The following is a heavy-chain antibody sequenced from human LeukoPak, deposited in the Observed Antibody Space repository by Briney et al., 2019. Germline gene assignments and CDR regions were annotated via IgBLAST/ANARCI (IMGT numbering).Heavy chain of an antibody. Sequence: ASVKVSCKASGYTFTGYYMHWVRQAPGQGLEWMGWISAYNGNTNYAQKLQGRVTMTTDTSTSTAYMELRSLRSDDTAVYYCARSGMGFGATFDYWGQGTLVTVSS. V-gene: IGHV1-18*04. D-gene: IGHD3-10*01. CDR1: GYTFTGYY. CDR2: ISAYNGNT. CDR3: ARSGMGFGATFDY. J-gene: IGHJ4*02.